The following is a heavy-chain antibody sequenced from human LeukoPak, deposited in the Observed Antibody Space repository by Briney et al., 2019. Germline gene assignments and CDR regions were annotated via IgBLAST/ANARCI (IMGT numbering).Heavy chain of an antibody. V-gene: IGHV4-59*08. CDR1: GGSISSYY. Sequence: PSETLSLTCTVSGGSISSYYWSWIRQPPGKGLEWIGYIYYSGSTNYNPSLKSRVTISVDTSKNQFSLKLSSVTAADTAVYYCARHDFSSSWFDYWGQGTLVTVSS. D-gene: IGHD6-13*01. J-gene: IGHJ4*02. CDR3: ARHDFSSSWFDY. CDR2: IYYSGST.